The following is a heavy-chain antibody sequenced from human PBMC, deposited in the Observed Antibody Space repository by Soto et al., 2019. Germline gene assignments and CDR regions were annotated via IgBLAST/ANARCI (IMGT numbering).Heavy chain of an antibody. CDR1: GGSISSSSYY. CDR3: ASQTYYYDSSGYKPPYYFDY. J-gene: IGHJ4*02. D-gene: IGHD3-22*01. Sequence: QLQLQESGPGLVKPSETLSLTCTVSGGSISSSSYYWGWIRQPPGKGLEWIGSIYYSGSTYYNPSLKSRVTISVDTSKNQFSLKLSSVTAADTAVYYCASQTYYYDSSGYKPPYYFDYWGQGTLVTVSS. CDR2: IYYSGST. V-gene: IGHV4-39*01.